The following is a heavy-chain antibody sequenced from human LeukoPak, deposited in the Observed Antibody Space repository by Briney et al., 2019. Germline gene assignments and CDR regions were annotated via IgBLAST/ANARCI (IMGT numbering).Heavy chain of an antibody. CDR2: IYYSGST. CDR1: GFTFSSYW. CDR3: AREVAAAGYGYYYYGMDV. V-gene: IGHV4-39*07. Sequence: PGGSLRLSCAASGFTFSSYWMSWVRQPPGKGLEWIGSIYYSGSTYYNPSLKSRVTISVDTSKNQFSLKLSSVTAADTAVYYCAREVAAAGYGYYYYGMDVWGQGTTVTVSS. D-gene: IGHD6-13*01. J-gene: IGHJ6*02.